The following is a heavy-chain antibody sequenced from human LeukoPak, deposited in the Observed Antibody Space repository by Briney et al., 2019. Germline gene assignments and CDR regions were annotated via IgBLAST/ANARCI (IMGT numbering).Heavy chain of an antibody. J-gene: IGHJ4*02. Sequence: GASVKVSCKASRYTFTSYYMHWVRQAPGQGLEWMGIINPSGGSTSYAQKFQGRVTMTRDTSTSTVYMELSSLRSEDTAVYYCARSQYCSSTSCSNFDYWGQGALVTVPS. CDR3: ARSQYCSSTSCSNFDY. D-gene: IGHD2-2*01. CDR2: INPSGGST. V-gene: IGHV1-46*03. CDR1: RYTFTSYY.